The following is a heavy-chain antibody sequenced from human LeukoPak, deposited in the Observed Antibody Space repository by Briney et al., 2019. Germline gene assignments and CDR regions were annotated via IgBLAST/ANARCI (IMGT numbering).Heavy chain of an antibody. Sequence: GASVKVSCKASGYTFTNYTLNWVRQAPGQGLEWMGWISAYNGNTNYAQKLQGRVTMTTDTSTSTAYMELRSLRSDDTAVYYCARVSKRQVVVPAVTYYFDYWGQGTLVTVSS. V-gene: IGHV1-18*01. D-gene: IGHD2-2*01. CDR3: ARVSKRQVVVPAVTYYFDY. J-gene: IGHJ4*02. CDR1: GYTFTNYT. CDR2: ISAYNGNT.